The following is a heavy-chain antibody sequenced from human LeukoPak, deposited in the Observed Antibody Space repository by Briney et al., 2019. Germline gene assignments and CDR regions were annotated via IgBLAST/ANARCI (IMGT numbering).Heavy chain of an antibody. D-gene: IGHD5-24*01. J-gene: IGHJ4*02. V-gene: IGHV1-46*01. CDR1: GYTFTSNY. Sequence: ASVKVSCKAFGYTFTSNYMHWVRQAPGQGPEWMGVISPSGGSTTYAQKFQGRVTLTRDMSTSTDYLELSSLRSEDTAVYYCAREKDGYNIMDYWGQGTLVTVSS. CDR2: ISPSGGST. CDR3: AREKDGYNIMDY.